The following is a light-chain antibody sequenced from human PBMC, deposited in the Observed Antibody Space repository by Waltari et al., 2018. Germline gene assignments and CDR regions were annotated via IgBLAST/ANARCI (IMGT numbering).Light chain of an antibody. CDR3: QQSSSTPPWT. Sequence: DIQMTQSPSTLSASVGDRVTITCRASQTISTWLAWYQQKPGKAPNLLVYKASSLESGVPSRFSGSGSGTEFTLTISSLQPDDFATYYCQQSSSTPPWTFGQGTKVEIK. CDR1: QTISTW. J-gene: IGKJ1*01. V-gene: IGKV1-5*03. CDR2: KAS.